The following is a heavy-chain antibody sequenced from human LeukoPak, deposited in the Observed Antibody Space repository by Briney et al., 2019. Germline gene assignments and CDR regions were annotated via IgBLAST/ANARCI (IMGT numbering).Heavy chain of an antibody. CDR2: ISGSGGST. Sequence: GGSLRLSCAASGFTFSSYATSWVRQAPGKGLEWVSAISGSGGSTYYADSVKGRFTISRDNSKNTLYLQMNSLRAEDTAVYYCAGYQLLYEFDYWGQGTLVTVSS. CDR3: AGYQLLYEFDY. J-gene: IGHJ4*02. V-gene: IGHV3-23*01. CDR1: GFTFSSYA. D-gene: IGHD2-2*02.